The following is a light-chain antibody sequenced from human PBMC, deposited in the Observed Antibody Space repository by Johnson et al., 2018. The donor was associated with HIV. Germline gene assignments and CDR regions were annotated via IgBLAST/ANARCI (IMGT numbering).Light chain of an antibody. CDR3: GTWDTSLTLYV. V-gene: IGLV1-51*02. J-gene: IGLJ1*01. CDR1: SSNIGNNY. Sequence: QSVLTQPPSVSAAPGQKVTISCSGSSSNIGNNYVSWYQQLPGTAPKLLIYENNKRPSGIPDRFSGSKSGTSATLGITGLQTGDEADYYCGTWDTSLTLYVFGTGTQATVL. CDR2: ENN.